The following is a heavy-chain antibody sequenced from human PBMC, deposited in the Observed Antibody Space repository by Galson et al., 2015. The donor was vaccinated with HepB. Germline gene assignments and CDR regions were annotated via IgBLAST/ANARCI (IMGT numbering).Heavy chain of an antibody. CDR1: GFTFNSYS. V-gene: IGHV3-48*01. CDR2: VTSDSGII. J-gene: IGHJ5*02. CDR3: ARDHVSYCSGSSCSSRGPFDP. Sequence: SLRLSCAASGFTFNSYSMNWVRQAPGKGLEWLSYVTSDSGIIYYAESVKGRFTVSRDNAKNSLYLQMNSLRADDTAVYYCARDHVSYCSGSSCSSRGPFDPWGQGTPVTVFS. D-gene: IGHD2-2*01.